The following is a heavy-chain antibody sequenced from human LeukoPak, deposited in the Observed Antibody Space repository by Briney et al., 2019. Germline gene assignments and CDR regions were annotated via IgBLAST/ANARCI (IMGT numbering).Heavy chain of an antibody. J-gene: IGHJ3*02. CDR2: IHYSGST. CDR1: GGSISSYY. CDR3: AARGSSDAFDI. D-gene: IGHD1-26*01. V-gene: IGHV4-59*01. Sequence: PSETLSLTCTVSGGSISSYYWSWIRQPPGKGLEWIGYIHYSGSTNYNPSHKSRVTISVDTSKNQFSLKLSSVTAADTAVYYCAARGSSDAFDIWGQGTMVTVSS.